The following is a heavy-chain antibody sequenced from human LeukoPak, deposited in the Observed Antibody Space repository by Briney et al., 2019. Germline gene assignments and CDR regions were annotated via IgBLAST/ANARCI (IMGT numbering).Heavy chain of an antibody. CDR1: GFTFSNAW. D-gene: IGHD2-21*02. J-gene: IGHJ4*02. V-gene: IGHV3-15*01. CDR3: TPSTPTICGGACYSY. Sequence: PGGSLRLSCAASGFTFSNAWMTWVRQAPGKGLEWVGRIKSKTDGGTTDYAAPVKGRFTISRDDSKNTLYLQMNSLKTEDTAVYYCTPSTPTICGGACYSYWGQGTLVTVSS. CDR2: IKSKTDGGTT.